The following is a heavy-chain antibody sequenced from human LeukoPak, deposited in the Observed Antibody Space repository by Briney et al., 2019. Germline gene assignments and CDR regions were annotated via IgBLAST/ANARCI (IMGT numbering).Heavy chain of an antibody. CDR1: GFTFSSYA. J-gene: IGHJ4*02. D-gene: IGHD6-13*01. CDR3: AKDLVAAAAGHYFDY. CDR2: ISGSGGST. V-gene: IGHV3-23*01. Sequence: PGGSLRLSCAASGFTFSSYAMSWVRQAPGKGLEWVSAISGSGGSTYYADSVKGRFTISRDNSKNTLYLKMNSLRAEDTAVYYCAKDLVAAAAGHYFDYWGQGTLVTVSS.